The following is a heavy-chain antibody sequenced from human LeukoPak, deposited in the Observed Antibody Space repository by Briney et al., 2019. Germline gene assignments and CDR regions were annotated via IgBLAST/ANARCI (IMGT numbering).Heavy chain of an antibody. CDR2: IKQDGSEK. Sequence: GGSLRLSCAASGFTFSSYWMSWVRQAPGTGLEWVANIKQDGSEKYYVDSVKGRFTISRDNARNSLYLQMNSLRAEDTAVYYCARALVATISSTWTTVTTRGFDYWGQGTLVTVSS. J-gene: IGHJ4*02. D-gene: IGHD4-17*01. CDR1: GFTFSSYW. CDR3: ARALVATISSTWTTVTTRGFDY. V-gene: IGHV3-7*01.